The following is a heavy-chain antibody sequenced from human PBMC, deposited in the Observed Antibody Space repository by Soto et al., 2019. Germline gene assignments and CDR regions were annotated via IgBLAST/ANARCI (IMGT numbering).Heavy chain of an antibody. Sequence: QVQLVQSGAEVKKPGASVKVSCKASGYTFTGYYMHWVRQAPGQGLEWMGWISPNSGGTNYAQKFQGWVTMTRDTSISTAYMELSRLRSDDTAVYYCARTYYYDSSGYSDAFDIWGQGTMVTVSS. CDR3: ARTYYYDSSGYSDAFDI. D-gene: IGHD3-22*01. V-gene: IGHV1-2*04. CDR1: GYTFTGYY. J-gene: IGHJ3*02. CDR2: ISPNSGGT.